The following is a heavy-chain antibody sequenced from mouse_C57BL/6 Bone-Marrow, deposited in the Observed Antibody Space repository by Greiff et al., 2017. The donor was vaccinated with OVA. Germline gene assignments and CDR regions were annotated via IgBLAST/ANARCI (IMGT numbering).Heavy chain of an antibody. CDR2: IDPNSGGT. D-gene: IGHD2-3*01. V-gene: IGHV1-72*01. CDR3: ARSGWLLPWYFDV. Sequence: QVQLKQPGAELVKPGASVKLSCKASGYTFTSYWMHWVKQRPGRGLEWIGRIDPNSGGTKYNEKFKSKATLTVDKPSSTAYMQLSSLTSEDSAVYYCARSGWLLPWYFDVWGTGTTVTVSS. CDR1: GYTFTSYW. J-gene: IGHJ1*03.